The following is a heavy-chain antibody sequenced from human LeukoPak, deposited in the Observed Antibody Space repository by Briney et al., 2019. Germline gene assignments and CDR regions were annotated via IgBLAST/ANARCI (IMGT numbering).Heavy chain of an antibody. CDR1: GGSISNYY. CDR2: IYYSGST. V-gene: IGHV4-59*08. J-gene: IGHJ5*02. D-gene: IGHD6-13*01. Sequence: SETLSLTCTVSGGSISNYYWTWIRQPPGKGLEWIGNIYYSGSTNYNPSLKSRVTISVDTSKNRFSLKLSSVTAADTAVYYCARHSSQWDWFDPWGQGTLVTVSS. CDR3: ARHSSQWDWFDP.